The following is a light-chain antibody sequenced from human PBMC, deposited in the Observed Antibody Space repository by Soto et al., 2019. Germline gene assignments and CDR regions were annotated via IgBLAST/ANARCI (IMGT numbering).Light chain of an antibody. V-gene: IGLV2-23*02. Sequence: QSVLTQPASVSGSPGQSITISCTGTSSDVGNYDLVSWYQQHPGKAPKLIMCEVNKWPSGVSNRFSGSKSGNTASLTISGLQAEDEADYYCCSNAGTVAYVFGTGTKVTVL. CDR1: SSDVGNYDL. CDR2: EVN. CDR3: CSNAGTVAYV. J-gene: IGLJ1*01.